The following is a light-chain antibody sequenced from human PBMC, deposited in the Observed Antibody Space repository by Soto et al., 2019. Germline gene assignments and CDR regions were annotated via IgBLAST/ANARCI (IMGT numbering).Light chain of an antibody. CDR2: GAS. CDR3: QQYGSSPPWT. J-gene: IGKJ1*01. CDR1: QSLTNSF. Sequence: EFVLTQSPGTLSLSPGEIATLSCRASQSLTNSFIAWYQQKPGQAPRLLMYGASNRATGIPDRFSGSGSGTDFTLTISRLEPEDFAVYYCQQYGSSPPWTFGQGTKVDIK. V-gene: IGKV3-20*01.